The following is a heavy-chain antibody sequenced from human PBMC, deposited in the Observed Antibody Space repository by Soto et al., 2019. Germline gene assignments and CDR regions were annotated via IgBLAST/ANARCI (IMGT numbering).Heavy chain of an antibody. J-gene: IGHJ6*02. CDR1: GFTFSSYE. V-gene: IGHV3-48*03. Sequence: GGSLRLSCAASGFTFSSYEMNWVRQAPGKGLEWVSYISSSGSTIYYADSVKGRFTISRDNAKNSLYLQMNSLRAEDTAVYYCARVQSGSSWYYYYYYGMGVWGQGTTVTVSS. D-gene: IGHD6-13*01. CDR2: ISSSGSTI. CDR3: ARVQSGSSWYYYYYYGMGV.